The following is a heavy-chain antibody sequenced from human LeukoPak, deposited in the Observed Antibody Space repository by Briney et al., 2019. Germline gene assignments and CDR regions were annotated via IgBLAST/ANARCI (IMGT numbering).Heavy chain of an antibody. J-gene: IGHJ4*02. Sequence: GGSLRLSCAASGFTFSNYGMHWVRQAPGKGLEWVAFIYYHGNNKNYADFVKGRFTISRDNSKNTLFLQMNSLRAEVTAVYYCARGNYYGSGCDFWGQGSLVTVSS. D-gene: IGHD3-10*01. CDR1: GFTFSNYG. CDR3: ARGNYYGSGCDF. CDR2: IYYHGNNK. V-gene: IGHV3-30*02.